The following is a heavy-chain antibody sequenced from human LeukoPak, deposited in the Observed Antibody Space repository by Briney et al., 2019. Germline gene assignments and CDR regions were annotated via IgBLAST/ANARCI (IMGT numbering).Heavy chain of an antibody. Sequence: GGSLRLSCAASGFTVSSNYMSWVRQAPGKGLEWVSVIYSGGSTYYADSVKGRFTISRDNPKNTLYLQMNSLRAEDTAVYYCARSVNRRFPNWFDPWGQGTLVTVSS. CDR1: GFTVSSNY. J-gene: IGHJ5*02. D-gene: IGHD2-21*01. CDR3: ARSVNRRFPNWFDP. V-gene: IGHV3-53*01. CDR2: IYSGGST.